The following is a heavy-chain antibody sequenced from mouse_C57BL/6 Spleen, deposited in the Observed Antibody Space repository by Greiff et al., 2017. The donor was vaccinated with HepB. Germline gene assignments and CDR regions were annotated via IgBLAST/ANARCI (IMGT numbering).Heavy chain of an antibody. CDR3: ARGYGSSYDAMDY. D-gene: IGHD1-1*01. J-gene: IGHJ4*01. CDR2: INPNNGGT. Sequence: EVQLQQSGPELVKPGASVKISCKASGYTFTDYYMNWVKQSHGKSLEWIGDINPNNGGTSYNQKFKGKATLTVDKSSSTAYMELRSLTSEESTVYYCARGYGSSYDAMDYWGQGTSVTVSS. V-gene: IGHV1-26*01. CDR1: GYTFTDYY.